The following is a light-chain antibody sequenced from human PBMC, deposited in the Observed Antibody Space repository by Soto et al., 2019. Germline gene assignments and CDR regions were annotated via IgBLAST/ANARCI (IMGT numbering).Light chain of an antibody. Sequence: EIVLTQSPGTLSLSPGERATLSCRASQSVDNNFLAWYQQKPGQAPRLLIYVASSRAPGIPDRFSGSGSGTDFTLAISRLEPDDFAVYYSQQYGRSPSTFGQGTKVDIK. CDR1: QSVDNNF. V-gene: IGKV3-20*01. CDR3: QQYGRSPST. J-gene: IGKJ1*01. CDR2: VAS.